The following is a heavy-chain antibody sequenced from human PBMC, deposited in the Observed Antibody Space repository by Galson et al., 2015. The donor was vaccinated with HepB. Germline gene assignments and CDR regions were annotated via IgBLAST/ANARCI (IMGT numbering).Heavy chain of an antibody. CDR1: GYTFTSYD. D-gene: IGHD3-22*01. J-gene: IGHJ4*02. Sequence: SVKVSCKASGYTFTSYDINWVRQATGQGLEWMGWMNPNSGNTGYAQKFQGRVTMTRDMSTRTVYMELSRLRSDDTAVYYCARGSPSIVVVDSWGQGTLVTVSS. CDR2: MNPNSGNT. V-gene: IGHV1-8*01. CDR3: ARGSPSIVVVDS.